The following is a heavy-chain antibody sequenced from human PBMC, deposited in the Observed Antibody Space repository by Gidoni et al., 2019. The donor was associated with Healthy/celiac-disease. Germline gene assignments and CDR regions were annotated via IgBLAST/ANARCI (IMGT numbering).Heavy chain of an antibody. CDR1: GGSFSGYY. J-gene: IGHJ4*02. Sequence: QVQLQQWGAGLLKPSEPLSLTCAVYGGSFSGYYWSWLRQPPGKGLEWIGEITNRGSTNYNPSLKSRVTISVDTSKTQFSLKLSSVTAADTAVYYCARGGRVVPAAKRFDYWGQGTLVTVSS. CDR2: ITNRGST. CDR3: ARGGRVVPAAKRFDY. D-gene: IGHD2-2*01. V-gene: IGHV4-34*01.